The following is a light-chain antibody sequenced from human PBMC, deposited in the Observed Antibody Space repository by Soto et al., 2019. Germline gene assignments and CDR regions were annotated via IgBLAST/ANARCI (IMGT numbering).Light chain of an antibody. CDR2: EVY. CDR1: SSDVGGYNY. J-gene: IGLJ1*01. V-gene: IGLV2-8*01. CDR3: SSYVGTNSYV. Sequence: LTQPPSASGSPGQSVTISCTGTSSDVGGYNYVSWYQHHPGKAPKLIIYEVYKRPSGVPDRFSGSKSGNTAALTVSGLQAEDEADYYCSSYVGTNSYVFGNGTKVTVL.